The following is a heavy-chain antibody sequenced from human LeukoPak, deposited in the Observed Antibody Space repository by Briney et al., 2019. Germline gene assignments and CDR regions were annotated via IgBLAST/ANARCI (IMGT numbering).Heavy chain of an antibody. CDR2: INPGDSNT. J-gene: IGHJ5*01. CDR3: ARKNRTPLRNNWFDS. D-gene: IGHD1-1*01. V-gene: IGHV5-51*01. CDR1: GYSFTTYW. Sequence: GEFLKISCQGSGYSFTTYWIAWVRQMPGKGLEWMGIINPGDSNTKYSPSVQGQVTISADKSIGTAYLQWNSLKASDTAIYYCARKNRTPLRNNWFDSWGQGTLVTVSS.